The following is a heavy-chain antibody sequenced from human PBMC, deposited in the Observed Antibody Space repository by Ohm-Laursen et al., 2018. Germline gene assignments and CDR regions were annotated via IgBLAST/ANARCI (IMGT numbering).Heavy chain of an antibody. CDR1: GFPFNTYA. Sequence: SLRLSCAASGFPFNTYAMSWVRQAPGKGLECVSTISGGGGRTYYADSVKGRFTISKDSSNNTLSLQMKSLRAGDTAIYYCAKHSDYYGTSSFYGHFDLWGQGTLVTVSS. CDR2: ISGGGGRT. J-gene: IGHJ5*02. V-gene: IGHV3-23*01. CDR3: AKHSDYYGTSSFYGHFDL. D-gene: IGHD3-22*01.